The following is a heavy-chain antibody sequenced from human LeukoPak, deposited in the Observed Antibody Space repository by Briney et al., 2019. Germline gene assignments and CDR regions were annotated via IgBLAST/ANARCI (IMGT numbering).Heavy chain of an antibody. Sequence: GGSLRLSCAASGFTFTSYWMHWVRQPPGKGLVWVSRVDHAGSGTAYADSVTGRFTISRDNAKNTVYLQMTSLRAEDTAVYYCATDLGWGQGTLVIVSS. V-gene: IGHV3-74*01. CDR2: VDHAGSGT. CDR3: ATDLG. J-gene: IGHJ4*02. CDR1: GFTFTSYW. D-gene: IGHD4-17*01.